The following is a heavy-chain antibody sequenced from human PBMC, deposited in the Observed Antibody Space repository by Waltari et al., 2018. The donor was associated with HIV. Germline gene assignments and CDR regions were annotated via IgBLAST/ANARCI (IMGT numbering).Heavy chain of an antibody. CDR2: IYTSGST. V-gene: IGHV4-61*02. CDR3: ARAYYDFWSGTGSSGNWFDP. CDR1: GGALRSGSYY. D-gene: IGHD3-3*01. Sequence: QVQLQESGPGLVKPSQTLSLTCTVSGGALRSGSYYWSWIRQPAGKGLELIGRIYTSGSTNYNPSLESRVTISVDTSRNQFSLKLRSVTAADTAVYYCARAYYDFWSGTGSSGNWFDPWGQGTLVTVSS. J-gene: IGHJ5*02.